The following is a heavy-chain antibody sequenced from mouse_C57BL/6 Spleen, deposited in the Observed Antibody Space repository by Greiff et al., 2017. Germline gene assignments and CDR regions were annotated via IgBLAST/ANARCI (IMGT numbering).Heavy chain of an antibody. Sequence: EVNVVESGGGLVKPGGSLKLSCAASGFTFSSYTMSWVRQTPEKRLEWVATISGGGGNTYYPDSVKGRFTISRDNAKNTLYLQMSSLRSEDTALYYCARRYYYGFDYWGQGTTLTVSS. V-gene: IGHV5-9*01. D-gene: IGHD1-1*01. CDR2: ISGGGGNT. CDR1: GFTFSSYT. CDR3: ARRYYYGFDY. J-gene: IGHJ2*01.